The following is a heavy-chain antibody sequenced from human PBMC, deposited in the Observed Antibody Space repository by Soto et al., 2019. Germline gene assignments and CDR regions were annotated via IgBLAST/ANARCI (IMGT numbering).Heavy chain of an antibody. CDR3: ARDRGFPLVLVPAPNPYYYYGMDV. D-gene: IGHD2-2*01. V-gene: IGHV1-18*01. CDR1: GYTFTSYG. CDR2: ISAYNGNT. Sequence: GASVKVSCKASGYTFTSYGISWVRQAPGQGLEWMGWISAYNGNTNYAQKLQGRVTMTTDTSTSTAYMELRSLRSDDTAVYYCARDRGFPLVLVPAPNPYYYYGMDVWG. J-gene: IGHJ6*02.